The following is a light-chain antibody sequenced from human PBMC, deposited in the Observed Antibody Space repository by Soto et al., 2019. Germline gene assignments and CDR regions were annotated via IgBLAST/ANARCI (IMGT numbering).Light chain of an antibody. CDR2: EVT. CDR3: NSYTTSSTYV. V-gene: IGLV2-14*01. CDR1: TTDVGGYDY. Sequence: QSLLTQPASVSGSPGQSITISCTGTTTDVGGYDYVSWYQHRPGEAPKLVIFEVTKRPSGVSNRFSGSKSGNTASLTISGLQAEDEADYFCNSYTTSSTYVFGSGTKVTVL. J-gene: IGLJ1*01.